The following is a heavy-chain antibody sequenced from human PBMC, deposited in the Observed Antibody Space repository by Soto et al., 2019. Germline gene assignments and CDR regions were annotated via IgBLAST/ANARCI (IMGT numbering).Heavy chain of an antibody. CDR1: GGTFANHA. V-gene: IGHV1-69*12. D-gene: IGHD3-10*01. CDR2: IIPMLSTT. J-gene: IGHJ4*01. CDR3: ARYYGSGSFGYF. Sequence: QVQLVQSGAEVKKPGSSVRVSCEASGGTFANHAIARVRQAPGQGLEWMGGIIPMLSTTNYAQKFQGRLTIPADESMTTTYMELSSLRSEDTAMYYCARYYGSGSFGYFWGQGTLVTVSS.